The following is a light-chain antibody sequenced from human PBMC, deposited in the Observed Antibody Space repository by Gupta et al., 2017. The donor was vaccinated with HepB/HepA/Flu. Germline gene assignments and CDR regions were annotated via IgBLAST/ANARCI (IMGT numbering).Light chain of an antibody. V-gene: IGLV3-1*01. Sequence: SYDLTQPPSVSVSPGQTASITCSGDKVGDKYACWYQQQPGQSPVLVIYQDNKRPSGIPERFSGSNAGNTATLTXSXTQAMDXADYYCQAWDSSTPWVFGGGTKLTVL. CDR3: QAWDSSTPWV. CDR2: QDN. J-gene: IGLJ3*02. CDR1: KVGDKY.